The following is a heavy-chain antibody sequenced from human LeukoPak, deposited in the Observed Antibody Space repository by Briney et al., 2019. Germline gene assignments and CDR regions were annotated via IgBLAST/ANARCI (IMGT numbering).Heavy chain of an antibody. Sequence: GGSLRLSCAASGFTFSSTSMSWVRQAPGKGLEWVSAISGSGGSTYYADSVKGRFTISRDNSKNTLYLQMNSLRAEDTAVYYCAKSLNKGYDYWGQGTLVTVSS. V-gene: IGHV3-23*01. J-gene: IGHJ4*02. CDR2: ISGSGGST. D-gene: IGHD6-13*01. CDR3: AKSLNKGYDY. CDR1: GFTFSSTS.